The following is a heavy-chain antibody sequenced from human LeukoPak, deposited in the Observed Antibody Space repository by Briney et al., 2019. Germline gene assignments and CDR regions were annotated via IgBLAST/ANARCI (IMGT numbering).Heavy chain of an antibody. J-gene: IGHJ4*02. Sequence: ASVKVSCKASGYTFTGYYMNWVRQAPGQGLEWMGWINPNSGGTNYAQKFQGRVTMTRDTSISTAYMELSRLRSDDTAVYYCARGGIAAAGPLIDYWGQGTLVTVSS. CDR2: INPNSGGT. CDR1: GYTFTGYY. CDR3: ARGGIAAAGPLIDY. D-gene: IGHD6-13*01. V-gene: IGHV1-2*02.